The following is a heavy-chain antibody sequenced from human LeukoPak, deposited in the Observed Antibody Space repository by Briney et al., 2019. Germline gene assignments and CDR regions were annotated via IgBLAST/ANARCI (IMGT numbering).Heavy chain of an antibody. Sequence: PSETLSLTCTVSGGSISSYYWSWIRQPAGKGLEWIGRIYTSGSTNYNPSLKSRVTMSVDTSKNQFSLKLSSVTAADTAVYYCAKGPRIAAAATYLDYWGQGTLVTVSS. CDR3: AKGPRIAAAATYLDY. J-gene: IGHJ4*02. D-gene: IGHD6-13*01. CDR1: GGSISSYY. V-gene: IGHV4-4*07. CDR2: IYTSGST.